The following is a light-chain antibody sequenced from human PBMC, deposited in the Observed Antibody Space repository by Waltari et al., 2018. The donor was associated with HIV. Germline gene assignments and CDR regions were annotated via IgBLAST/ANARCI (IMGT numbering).Light chain of an antibody. CDR3: QHSRA. Sequence: DIHMTQSPSSVSASVGDRAIITCRASQTINNHLNWYQQKPGKAPKLLIYAASSLQSGVPSRFSGSRSGTDFTLTISSLQPEDFTTYFCQHSRAFGQGTKVEIK. J-gene: IGKJ1*01. CDR2: AAS. V-gene: IGKV1-39*01. CDR1: QTINNH.